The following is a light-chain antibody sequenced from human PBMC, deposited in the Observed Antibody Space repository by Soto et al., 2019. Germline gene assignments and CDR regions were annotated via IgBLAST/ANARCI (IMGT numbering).Light chain of an antibody. V-gene: IGKV1-39*01. CDR3: QQYGRSLT. CDR1: QSISSY. Sequence: IQMTQSPSSLSASVGDRVTITCRASQSISSYLNWYQQKPGKAPKLLIYAASSLQSGVPSRFSGSGSGTDFTLTISRLEPEDFAVYYCQQYGRSLTFGGGTKVDIK. CDR2: AAS. J-gene: IGKJ4*01.